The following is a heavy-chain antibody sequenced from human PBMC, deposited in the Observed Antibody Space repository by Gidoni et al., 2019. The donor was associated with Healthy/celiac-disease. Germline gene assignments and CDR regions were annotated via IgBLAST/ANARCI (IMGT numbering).Heavy chain of an antibody. V-gene: IGHV4-59*01. CDR1: GGSISSYY. Sequence: QVQLQESGPGLVTPSETLSLTCTVSGGSISSYYWSWIRQPPGKGLEWIGYIYYSGSTNYNPSLKSRVTISVDTSKNQFSLKLSSVTAADTAVYYCARGDRRELLDYWGQGTLVTVSS. D-gene: IGHD1-26*01. J-gene: IGHJ4*02. CDR3: ARGDRRELLDY. CDR2: IYYSGST.